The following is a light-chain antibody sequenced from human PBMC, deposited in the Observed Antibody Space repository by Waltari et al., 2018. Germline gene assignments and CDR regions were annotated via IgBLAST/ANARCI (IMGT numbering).Light chain of an antibody. J-gene: IGKJ4*01. V-gene: IGKV3-20*01. CDR1: QTVRTTY. Sequence: EIVLTQSPGTLSLSPGERATLSCRSSQTVRTTYLAWYQQKPGQAPTLLIYGASSRATGIPERFSGSGSGTDFSLTISSLEPEDFAVDYCQQYDISPLTFGGGTRVEIK. CDR2: GAS. CDR3: QQYDISPLT.